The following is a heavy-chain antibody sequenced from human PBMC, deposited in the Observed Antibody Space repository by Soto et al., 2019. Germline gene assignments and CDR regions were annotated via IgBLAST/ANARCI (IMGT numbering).Heavy chain of an antibody. CDR3: AREGWDTAMVTGYGMDV. D-gene: IGHD5-18*01. J-gene: IGHJ6*02. Sequence: AASVKVSCKASGYTFTSYDINWVRQATGQGLEWMGWMNPNSGNTGYAQKFQGRVTMTRNTSISTAYMELSSLRSEDTAVYYCAREGWDTAMVTGYGMDVWGQGTTVTVSS. CDR1: GYTFTSYD. V-gene: IGHV1-8*01. CDR2: MNPNSGNT.